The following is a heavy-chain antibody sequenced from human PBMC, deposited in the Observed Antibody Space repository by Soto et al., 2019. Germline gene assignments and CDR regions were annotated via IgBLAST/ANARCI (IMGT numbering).Heavy chain of an antibody. V-gene: IGHV5-51*01. CDR3: ARMSVVPAALSDP. D-gene: IGHD2-2*01. Sequence: PGESLKISCKGSGYSFTSYWIGWVRQMPGKGLEWMGIIYPGDSDTRYSPSFQGQVTISADKSISTAYLQWSSLKASDTAMYYCARMSVVPAALSDPWGQGTLVTVSS. CDR1: GYSFTSYW. J-gene: IGHJ5*02. CDR2: IYPGDSDT.